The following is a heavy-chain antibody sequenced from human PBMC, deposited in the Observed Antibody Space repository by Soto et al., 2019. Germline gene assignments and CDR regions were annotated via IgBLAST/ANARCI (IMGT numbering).Heavy chain of an antibody. CDR3: ARVRNAGDYDWFDP. J-gene: IGHJ5*02. V-gene: IGHV4-31*03. Sequence: SETLSLTCTVSGGSISSGGYYWSWIRQHPGKGLEWIGYIYYSGSTYYNPSLKSRITISVDTSKNQFSLKLSSVTAADTAVYYCARVRNAGDYDWFDPWGQGTLVTVSS. CDR1: GGSISSGGYY. CDR2: IYYSGST. D-gene: IGHD4-17*01.